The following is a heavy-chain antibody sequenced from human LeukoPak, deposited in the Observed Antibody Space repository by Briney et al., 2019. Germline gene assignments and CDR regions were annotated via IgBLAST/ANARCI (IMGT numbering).Heavy chain of an antibody. D-gene: IGHD3-22*01. CDR1: GFTFSSYS. Sequence: GGFLRLSCTASGFTFSSYSMNWVRQTPGKGLEWVSYISSSSSTIHYADSVKGRFTISRDNAKNSLYLEMNSLRAEDTAVYYCAPKMYYYDSSAYYPFDYWGQGTLVTVSS. CDR2: ISSSSSTI. J-gene: IGHJ4*02. V-gene: IGHV3-48*01. CDR3: APKMYYYDSSAYYPFDY.